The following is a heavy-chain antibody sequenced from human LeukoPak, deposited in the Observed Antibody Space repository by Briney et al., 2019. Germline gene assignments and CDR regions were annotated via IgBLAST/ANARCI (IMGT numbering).Heavy chain of an antibody. J-gene: IGHJ4*02. CDR1: GGTFSSYA. CDR2: IIPIFGTA. Sequence: SVNVSCKASGGTFSSYAISWVRQAPGQGLEWMGGIIPIFGTANYAQKFQGRVTITANESTSTAYMELSSLRSEDTAVYYCARARSDSSGYYPYYFDYWGQGTLVTVSS. CDR3: ARARSDSSGYYPYYFDY. V-gene: IGHV1-69*13. D-gene: IGHD3-22*01.